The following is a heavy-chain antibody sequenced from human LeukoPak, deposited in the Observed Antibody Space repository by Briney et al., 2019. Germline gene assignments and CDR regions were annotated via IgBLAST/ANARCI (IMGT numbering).Heavy chain of an antibody. V-gene: IGHV3-11*01. CDR1: GFTFSYYY. J-gene: IGHJ4*02. CDR2: ISSSGSTI. Sequence: PGGALRLSFAASGFTFSYYYMSWIRRAPGKGRGWVSYISSSGSTIYYADSVKGRFTISRDNAKNSLYLQMNSLRAEDTAVYYCARIGGWYWGGIDYWGQGTLVTVSS. D-gene: IGHD6-19*01. CDR3: ARIGGWYWGGIDY.